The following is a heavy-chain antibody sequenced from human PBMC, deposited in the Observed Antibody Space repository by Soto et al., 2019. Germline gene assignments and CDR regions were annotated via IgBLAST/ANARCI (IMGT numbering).Heavy chain of an antibody. D-gene: IGHD6-13*01. CDR3: TTNGIAAPSTLGYSYGMDV. V-gene: IGHV3-15*01. Sequence: GGSLRLSXAASGFTFSNAWMSWVRQAPGKGLEWVGRIKGRADGGTTDYAAPVKGRFTVSRDDSKNTLYLQMNSLKTEDTAVYYCTTNGIAAPSTLGYSYGMDVWGQGTTVTVSS. J-gene: IGHJ6*02. CDR1: GFTFSNAW. CDR2: IKGRADGGTT.